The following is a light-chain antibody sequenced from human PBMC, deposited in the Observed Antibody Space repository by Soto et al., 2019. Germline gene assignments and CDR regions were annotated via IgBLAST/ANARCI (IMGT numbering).Light chain of an antibody. CDR3: QQYGSSSWT. J-gene: IGKJ1*01. Sequence: EVVWTQSPGTLSFSPGKGSTLSCSASQSISSSYLAWYQQRPGQAPRLLIYGASSRATGIPDRFSGSGSGTEFTLTISRLEPEDFAVYYCQQYGSSSWTFGQGTKVDIK. V-gene: IGKV3-20*01. CDR1: QSISSSY. CDR2: GAS.